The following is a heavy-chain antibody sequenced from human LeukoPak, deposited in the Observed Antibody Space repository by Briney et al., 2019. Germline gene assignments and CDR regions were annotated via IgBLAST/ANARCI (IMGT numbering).Heavy chain of an antibody. CDR3: ARNPSGDYDY. D-gene: IGHD2-15*01. CDR2: INSDGSIT. J-gene: IGHJ4*02. CDR1: GFTFRDYW. V-gene: IGHV3-74*01. Sequence: GGSLRLSCAASGFTFRDYWMHWVRQVPGKGLLWVSHINSDGSITDYADSVKGRFTISRDNARNTLSLQMDSLRVEDTAVYYCARNPSGDYDYWGQRALVTVSS.